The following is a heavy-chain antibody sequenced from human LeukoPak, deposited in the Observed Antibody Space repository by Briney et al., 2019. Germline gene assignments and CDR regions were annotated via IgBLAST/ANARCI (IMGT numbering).Heavy chain of an antibody. CDR3: ATTGYSNRNY. CDR2: ITDSGGST. J-gene: IGHJ4*02. CDR1: GFTFSSYA. V-gene: IGHV3-23*01. Sequence: GGSLRLSCAASGFTFSSYAMSWVRQAPGKGLEWVSSITDSGGSTYYAASVKGRFTISRDNSKNTLYLQMNSLRHEDTAVYYCATTGYSNRNYWGQGTLVTVSS. D-gene: IGHD6-13*01.